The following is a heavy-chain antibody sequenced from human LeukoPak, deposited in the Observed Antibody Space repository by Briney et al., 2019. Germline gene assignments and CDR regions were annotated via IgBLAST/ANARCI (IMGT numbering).Heavy chain of an antibody. CDR3: ARLHYYGSGSYFYFDY. V-gene: IGHV5-51*01. D-gene: IGHD3-10*01. J-gene: IGHJ4*02. CDR1: GYSFTSYW. Sequence: GESLKISCKGSGYSFTSYWIGWVRQMPGKGLEWMGIIYPGDSDTRYSPSFQGQVTISADKSISTAYLQWSSLKASDTAMYYCARLHYYGSGSYFYFDYWGQGTLVTVSS. CDR2: IYPGDSDT.